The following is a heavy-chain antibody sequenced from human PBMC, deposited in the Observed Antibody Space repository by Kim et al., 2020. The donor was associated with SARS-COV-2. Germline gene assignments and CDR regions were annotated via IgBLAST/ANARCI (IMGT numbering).Heavy chain of an antibody. J-gene: IGHJ4*02. D-gene: IGHD5-18*01. Sequence: PALRSRVAISVDTSKNQFSLMLSSVTAADTAVYYCARHDRRYSYGEGDDYWGQGTLVTVSS. V-gene: IGHV4-61*07. CDR3: ARHDRRYSYGEGDDY.